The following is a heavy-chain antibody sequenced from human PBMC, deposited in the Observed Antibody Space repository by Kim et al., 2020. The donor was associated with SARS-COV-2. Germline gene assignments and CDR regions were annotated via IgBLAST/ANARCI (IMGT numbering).Heavy chain of an antibody. Sequence: GGSLRLSCAASGFTFSSYEMNWVRQAPGKGLEWVSYISRSGSTIYYADSVKGRFTISRDNAKNSLYLQMNSLRAEDTAVYYCAREDVVHSSWYQGYYYYYGMDVWGQGTTVTLSS. D-gene: IGHD6-13*01. V-gene: IGHV3-48*03. CDR3: AREDVVHSSWYQGYYYYYGMDV. J-gene: IGHJ6*02. CDR2: ISRSGSTI. CDR1: GFTFSSYE.